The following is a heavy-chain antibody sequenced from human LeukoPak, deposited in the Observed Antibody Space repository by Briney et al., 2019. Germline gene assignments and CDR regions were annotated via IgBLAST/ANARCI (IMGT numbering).Heavy chain of an antibody. Sequence: ASVKVSCRASGYTFTSNYIHWVRQAPGQGLEWMGMIYPRDGSTSYAQKFQGRVTVTRDTSTSTVHMELSGLRSEDTAVYYCARDQEGFDYWGQGTLATVSS. J-gene: IGHJ4*02. CDR2: IYPRDGST. V-gene: IGHV1-46*01. CDR3: ARDQEGFDY. CDR1: GYTFTSNY.